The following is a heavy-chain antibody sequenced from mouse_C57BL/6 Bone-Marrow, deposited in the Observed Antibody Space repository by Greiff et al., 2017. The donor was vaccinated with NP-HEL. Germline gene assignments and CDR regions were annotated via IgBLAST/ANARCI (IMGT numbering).Heavy chain of an antibody. J-gene: IGHJ2*01. Sequence: QVQLQQPGAELVMPGASVKLSCKASVYTFTSYWMHWVKQRPGQGLEWIGEIDPSDSYTNYNQKFKGKSTLTVDKSSSTAYTQLSSLTSEDSAVYYCAREDSNWVFDYWGQGTTLTVSS. D-gene: IGHD4-1*01. CDR1: VYTFTSYW. V-gene: IGHV1-69*01. CDR3: AREDSNWVFDY. CDR2: IDPSDSYT.